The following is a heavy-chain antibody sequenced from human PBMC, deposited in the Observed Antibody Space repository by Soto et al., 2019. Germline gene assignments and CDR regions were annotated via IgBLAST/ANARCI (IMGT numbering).Heavy chain of an antibody. Sequence: QVQLQESGPGLVKPSQTLSLTCTVSGGSISSGGYYWSWIRQHPGKGLEWIGYIYYSGSTYYNPSLKSRVTISVDTSKNQFSLKLSSVTAADTAVYYCARGYSGYDFYYGMDVWGQGTTVTVSS. CDR3: ARGYSGYDFYYGMDV. V-gene: IGHV4-31*03. J-gene: IGHJ6*02. CDR1: GGSISSGGYY. D-gene: IGHD5-12*01. CDR2: IYYSGST.